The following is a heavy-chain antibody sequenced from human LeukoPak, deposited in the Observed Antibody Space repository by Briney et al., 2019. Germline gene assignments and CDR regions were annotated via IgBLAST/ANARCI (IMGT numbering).Heavy chain of an antibody. J-gene: IGHJ4*02. CDR3: ARGEGSSGY. CDR1: GFTFSDSY. D-gene: IGHD6-19*01. CDR2: ISNSGRTI. Sequence: GGSLRLSCAASGFTFSDSYMSWIRQAPGKGLEWISYISNSGRTIYYTDSVKGRFTISRDNANNSLYLQMNSLRAEDTAVYYCARGEGSSGYWGQGTLVTVSS. V-gene: IGHV3-11*01.